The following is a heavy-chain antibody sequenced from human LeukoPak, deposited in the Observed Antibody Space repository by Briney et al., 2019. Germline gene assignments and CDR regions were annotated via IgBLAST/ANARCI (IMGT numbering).Heavy chain of an antibody. CDR2: ISGSGGST. V-gene: IGHV3-23*01. CDR1: GFTFSSYA. D-gene: IGHD2-15*01. J-gene: IGHJ4*02. Sequence: PGGSLRLSCAASGFTFSSYAMSWVRQAPGKGLEWVSAISGSGGSTYYADSVKGRFTISRDNSKNTLYLQMNSLRAEDTAVYYCANILGYCSGGSCYETHDYWGQGTLVTVSS. CDR3: ANILGYCSGGSCYETHDY.